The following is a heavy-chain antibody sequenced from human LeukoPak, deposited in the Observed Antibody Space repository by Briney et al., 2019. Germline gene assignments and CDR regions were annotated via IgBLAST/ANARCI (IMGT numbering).Heavy chain of an antibody. CDR1: GYTFTSYY. J-gene: IGHJ2*01. D-gene: IGHD3-3*01. CDR3: ARGGYVLRFLEWSSNWYFDL. V-gene: IGHV1-46*01. CDR2: INPSGGST. Sequence: ASVKVSCKASGYTFTSYYMHWVRQAPGQGLEWMGIINPSGGSTSYAQKFQGRVTITADKSTSTAYMELSSLRSEDTAVYYCARGGYVLRFLEWSSNWYFDLWGRGTLVTVSS.